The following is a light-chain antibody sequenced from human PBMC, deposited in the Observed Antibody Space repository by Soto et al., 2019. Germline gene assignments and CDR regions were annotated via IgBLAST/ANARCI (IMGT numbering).Light chain of an antibody. V-gene: IGKV3-20*01. J-gene: IGKJ1*01. CDR2: GAS. CDR1: QSVSSSY. CDR3: QQYGSSPWT. Sequence: EIVLTQSPGTLSLSPGERSTLSFSSSQSVSSSYLAWYQQKPGQALRLLIYGASSRATGIPDRFSGSGSGTDFTLTISRLEPEDFAVYYCQQYGSSPWTFGQGTKVDIK.